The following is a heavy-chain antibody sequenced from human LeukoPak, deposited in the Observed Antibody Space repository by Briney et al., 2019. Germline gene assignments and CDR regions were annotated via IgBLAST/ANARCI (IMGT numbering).Heavy chain of an antibody. CDR2: ISGSGGST. Sequence: GGSLRLSCAASGFTFSSYAMSWVRQAPGKGLEWVSAISGSGGSTYYADSVKGRFTISRDNSKNTLYLQMNSLRAEDTVVYYCAKDAYCSSTSCYDFDYWGQGTLVTVSS. J-gene: IGHJ4*02. V-gene: IGHV3-23*01. D-gene: IGHD2-2*01. CDR1: GFTFSSYA. CDR3: AKDAYCSSTSCYDFDY.